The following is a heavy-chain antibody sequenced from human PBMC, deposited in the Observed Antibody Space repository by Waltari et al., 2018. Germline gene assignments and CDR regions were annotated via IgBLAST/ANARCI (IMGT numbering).Heavy chain of an antibody. CDR1: GFTFRSYA. Sequence: VQLLESGGGLVQSGGSLRLSCAASGFTFRSYAMNWVRQAPGKGVGWGSGISGSGGSTDYADSVKGRFTISRDNSKNTLYLQMNNLRVEDTAVYYCASSLYGDYTQIWGRVFDYWGQGTLVTVSS. CDR3: ASSLYGDYTQIWGRVFDY. CDR2: ISGSGGST. D-gene: IGHD4-17*01. V-gene: IGHV3-23*01. J-gene: IGHJ4*02.